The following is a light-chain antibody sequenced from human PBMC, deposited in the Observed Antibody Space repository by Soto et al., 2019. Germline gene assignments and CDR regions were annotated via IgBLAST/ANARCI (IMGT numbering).Light chain of an antibody. Sequence: QSVLTQPPSASGTPGQWVTISCSGSSSDIGSNTVHWYQPLPGTAPKLLIYSGNQRPSGVPDRFSGSKSGTSASLAISGLQSEDEADYYCAAWDDSLNGPVFGGGTKLTVL. CDR1: SSDIGSNT. CDR2: SGN. J-gene: IGLJ2*01. V-gene: IGLV1-44*01. CDR3: AAWDDSLNGPV.